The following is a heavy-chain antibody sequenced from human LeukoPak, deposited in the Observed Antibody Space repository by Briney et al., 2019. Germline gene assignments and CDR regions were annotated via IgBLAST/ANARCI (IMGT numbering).Heavy chain of an antibody. Sequence: GGSLRLSCAASGLMFSRYSMNWVRQAPGKGLEWVSSISSSSSYIYYADSVKGRFTISRDNAKNSLYLQMNSLRAEDTAVYYCARVLFGSTSWRFDPWGQGTLVTVSS. CDR2: ISSSSSYI. CDR3: ARVLFGSTSWRFDP. V-gene: IGHV3-21*04. CDR1: GLMFSRYS. D-gene: IGHD2-2*01. J-gene: IGHJ5*02.